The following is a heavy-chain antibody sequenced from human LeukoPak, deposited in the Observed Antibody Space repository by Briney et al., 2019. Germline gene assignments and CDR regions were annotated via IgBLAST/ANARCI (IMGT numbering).Heavy chain of an antibody. J-gene: IGHJ1*01. V-gene: IGHV4-59*01. CDR1: GGSISSYY. CDR2: IYYSGST. CDR3: ARNPRDDYGDLAFQH. D-gene: IGHD4-17*01. Sequence: SETLSLTCTVSGGSISSYYWSWIRQPPGKGLEGIGYIYYSGSTNYNPSLNSRVTISVDTSKNQFSLKLSSVTAADTAVYYCARNPRDDYGDLAFQHWGQGNLVTVSS.